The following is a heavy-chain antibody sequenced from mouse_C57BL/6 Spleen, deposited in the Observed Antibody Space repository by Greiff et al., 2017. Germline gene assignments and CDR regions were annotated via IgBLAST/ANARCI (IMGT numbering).Heavy chain of an antibody. V-gene: IGHV1-64*01. D-gene: IGHD2-5*01. CDR3: ATTYYSNYFDY. Sequence: QVQLKESGAELVKPGASVKLSCKASGYTFTSYWMHWVKQRPGQGLEWIGMIHPNSGSTNYNEKFKSKATLTVDKSSSTAYMQLSSLTSEDSAVYYCATTYYSNYFDYWGQGTTLTVSS. J-gene: IGHJ2*01. CDR2: IHPNSGST. CDR1: GYTFTSYW.